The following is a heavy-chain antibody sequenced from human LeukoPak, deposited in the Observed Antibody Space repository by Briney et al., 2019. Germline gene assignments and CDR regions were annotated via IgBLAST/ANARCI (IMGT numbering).Heavy chain of an antibody. J-gene: IGHJ5*02. CDR2: ISVSGGST. CDR3: AKALMVRGLFDH. D-gene: IGHD3-10*01. CDR1: GFTFSSYA. V-gene: IGHV3-23*01. Sequence: GGSLRLSCAASGFTFSSYAMSWVRQAPGKGLEWVSAISVSGGSTYYADSVKGRFTISRDNSKNTLYLQMNSLRAEDTAVYYCAKALMVRGLFDHWGQGTLVTVSS.